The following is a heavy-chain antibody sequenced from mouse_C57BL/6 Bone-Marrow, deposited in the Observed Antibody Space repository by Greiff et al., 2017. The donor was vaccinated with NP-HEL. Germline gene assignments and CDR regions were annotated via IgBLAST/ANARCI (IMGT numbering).Heavy chain of an antibody. J-gene: IGHJ3*01. D-gene: IGHD4-1*01. V-gene: IGHV1-76*01. CDR1: GYTFTDYY. CDR2: IYPGSGNT. CDR3: ARYWD. Sequence: VKLQESGAELVRPGASVKLSCKASGYTFTDYYINWVKQRPGQGLEWIARIYPGSGNTYYNEKFKGKATLTAEKSSSTAYMQLSSLTSEDSAVYFCARYWDWGQGTLVTVSA.